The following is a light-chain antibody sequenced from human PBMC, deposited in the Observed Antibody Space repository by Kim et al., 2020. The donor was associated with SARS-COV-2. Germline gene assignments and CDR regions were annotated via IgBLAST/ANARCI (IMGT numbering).Light chain of an antibody. Sequence: SSELTQDPAVSVALGQTVRITCQGDSLRSYYASWNQQKPGQAPVLVIYGKNNRPSGIPDRFSGSSSGNTASLTITGAQAEDEADYYCQSRDSSDKVVFGGGTQLNVL. CDR2: GKN. V-gene: IGLV3-19*01. CDR1: SLRSYY. J-gene: IGLJ2*01. CDR3: QSRDSSDKVV.